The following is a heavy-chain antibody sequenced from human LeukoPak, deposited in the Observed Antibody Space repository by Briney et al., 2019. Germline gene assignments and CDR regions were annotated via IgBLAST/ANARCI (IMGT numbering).Heavy chain of an antibody. CDR3: AINPNWGTHS. D-gene: IGHD7-27*01. CDR1: GFTFSTYT. Sequence: GGSLRLSCAASGFTFSTYTMYWVRHPPGKRLEWVSIIGSSGGGIHYADSVKGRFTISRDNSKNALYLQMNSLRVEDTAVYYCAINPNWGTHSWGQGVLVTVSS. J-gene: IGHJ4*02. V-gene: IGHV3-23*01. CDR2: IGSSGGGI.